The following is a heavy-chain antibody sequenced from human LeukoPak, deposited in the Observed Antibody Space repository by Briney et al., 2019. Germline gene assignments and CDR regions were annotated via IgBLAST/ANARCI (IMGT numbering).Heavy chain of an antibody. J-gene: IGHJ6*03. CDR2: ISYDGSNK. Sequence: GGSLRLSCAASGFTFSSYAMHWVRQAPGKGLEWVAVISYDGSNKYYADSVKGRFTISRDNSKNTLYLQMNSLRSDDTAVYYCARAPEYQLLWGGDYYYYMDVWGKGTTVTVSS. D-gene: IGHD2-2*01. CDR1: GFTFSSYA. CDR3: ARAPEYQLLWGGDYYYYMDV. V-gene: IGHV3-30*04.